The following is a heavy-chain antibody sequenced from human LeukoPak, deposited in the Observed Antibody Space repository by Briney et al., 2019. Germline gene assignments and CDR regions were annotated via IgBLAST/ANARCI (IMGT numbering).Heavy chain of an antibody. CDR3: ARDLRSYYYDSSGYYLLY. J-gene: IGHJ4*02. D-gene: IGHD3-22*01. Sequence: ASVPVSCQASGYTFPSHGISWVRPAPAQGLAWMGWISAYNGNTNYAQKLQGRVTMTTDTSTSTAYMELRSLRSDDTAVYYCARDLRSYYYDSSGYYLLYWGQGTLVTVSS. V-gene: IGHV1-18*01. CDR1: GYTFPSHG. CDR2: ISAYNGNT.